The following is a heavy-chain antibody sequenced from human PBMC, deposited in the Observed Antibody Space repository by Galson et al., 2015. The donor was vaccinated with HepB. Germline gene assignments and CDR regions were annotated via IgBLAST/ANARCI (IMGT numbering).Heavy chain of an antibody. Sequence: SLRLSCAASGFTFSSYWVHWVRQAPGKGLVWVSRINSDGSSTSYADSVKGRFTISRDNAKNTLYLQMNSLRAEDTAVYYCARSGGCSTSQKCYYGMDVWGQGTTVTVSS. J-gene: IGHJ6*02. D-gene: IGHD2-2*01. CDR2: INSDGSST. CDR3: ARSGGCSTSQKCYYGMDV. CDR1: GFTFSSYW. V-gene: IGHV3-74*01.